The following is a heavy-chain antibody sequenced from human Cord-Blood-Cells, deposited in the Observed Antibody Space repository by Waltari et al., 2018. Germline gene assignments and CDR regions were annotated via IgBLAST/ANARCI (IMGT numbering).Heavy chain of an antibody. D-gene: IGHD3-3*01. V-gene: IGHV4-38-2*01. CDR1: GYSISSGYP. Sequence: QVQLQESGPGLVKPSETLSLTCAVSGYSISSGYPWGWSRQPPGKGLEWIGSIYHSGSTYYNPSLKSRVTISVDTSKNQFSLKLSSVTAADTAVYYCARSPLRYFDYWGQGTLVTVSS. CDR2: IYHSGST. J-gene: IGHJ4*02. CDR3: ARSPLRYFDY.